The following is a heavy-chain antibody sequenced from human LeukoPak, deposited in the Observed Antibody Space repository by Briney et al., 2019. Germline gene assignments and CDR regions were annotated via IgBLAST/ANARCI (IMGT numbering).Heavy chain of an antibody. CDR3: ARENGTGTTYYYYGMDV. CDR1: GFTFNNYA. V-gene: IGHV3-23*01. J-gene: IGHJ6*02. CDR2: ISGSGGAT. D-gene: IGHD1-1*01. Sequence: PGGSLRLSCAASGFTFNNYAMSWVRQAPGKGLEWVSAISGSGGATYFADSVKGRFTISRDNSKNTLYLQMHSLRAEDTAVYYCARENGTGTTYYYYGMDVWGQGTTVTVSS.